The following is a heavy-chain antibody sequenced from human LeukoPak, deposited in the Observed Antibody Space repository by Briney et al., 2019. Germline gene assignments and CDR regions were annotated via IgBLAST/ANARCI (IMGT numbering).Heavy chain of an antibody. Sequence: SVKVSCKASGGTFSSYAISWVRQAPGQGLEWMGGIIPIFGTANYAQKFQGRVTITADESTSTAYIELSSLRSEDTAVYYCARADYYGSGSTAIDYWGQGTLVTVSS. CDR1: GGTFSSYA. CDR3: ARADYYGSGSTAIDY. CDR2: IIPIFGTA. V-gene: IGHV1-69*13. J-gene: IGHJ4*02. D-gene: IGHD3-10*01.